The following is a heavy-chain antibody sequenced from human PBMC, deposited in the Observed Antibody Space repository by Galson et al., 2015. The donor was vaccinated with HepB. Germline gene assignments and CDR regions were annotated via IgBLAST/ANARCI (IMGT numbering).Heavy chain of an antibody. Sequence: SVKVSCKASGGTFSSYAISWVRQAPGQRLEWMGWINAGNGNTKYSQKFQGRVTITRDTSASTAYMELSSLRSEDTAVYYCARSNIVATAANFLGYWGQGTLVTVSS. D-gene: IGHD5-12*01. CDR2: INAGNGNT. V-gene: IGHV1-3*01. CDR1: GGTFSSYA. J-gene: IGHJ4*02. CDR3: ARSNIVATAANFLGY.